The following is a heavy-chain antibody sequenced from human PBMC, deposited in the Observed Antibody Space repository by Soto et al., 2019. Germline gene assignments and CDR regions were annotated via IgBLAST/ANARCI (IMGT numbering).Heavy chain of an antibody. CDR3: AKLFHSDSSDVYY. Sequence: DSVKVYCKVSGHTFTAYYIHWVRQAPGQGLEWMGWINPNSGDTNYAQKFQGRVTMTRDTSARTVYMELSRLRSDDTAVYYCAKLFHSDSSDVYYWGQGTLVTVSS. CDR2: INPNSGDT. V-gene: IGHV1-2*02. D-gene: IGHD4-4*01. CDR1: GHTFTAYY. J-gene: IGHJ4*02.